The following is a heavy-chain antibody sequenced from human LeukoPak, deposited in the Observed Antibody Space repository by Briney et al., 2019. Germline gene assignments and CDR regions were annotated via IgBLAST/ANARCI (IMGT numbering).Heavy chain of an antibody. CDR2: FYYSGST. Sequence: SETLSLTCTVSGGPITSHYWSWIRQPPGKGLEWIGYFYYSGSTNYNPSLESRVTISVDTSRTHLYLKLSSVTAADTAVYYCARSGGRDGYNFGYWGPGTLVTVSS. CDR3: ARSGGRDGYNFGY. J-gene: IGHJ4*02. D-gene: IGHD5-24*01. CDR1: GGPITSHY. V-gene: IGHV4-59*08.